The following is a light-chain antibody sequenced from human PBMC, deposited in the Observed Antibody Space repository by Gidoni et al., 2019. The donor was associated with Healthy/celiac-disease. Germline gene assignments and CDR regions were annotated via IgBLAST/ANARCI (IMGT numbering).Light chain of an antibody. CDR2: GAS. CDR1: QSVSSSY. J-gene: IGKJ2*01. CDR3: QQYGSSPYT. V-gene: IGKV3-20*01. Sequence: EIVLTQSPDTLSLSPGERATLSCRARQSVSSSYLAWYQHKPGQAPRLLIYGASSRATGIPDRFSGSGSGTDFTLTISRLEPEDFAVYYCQQYGSSPYTFXQXTKLEIK.